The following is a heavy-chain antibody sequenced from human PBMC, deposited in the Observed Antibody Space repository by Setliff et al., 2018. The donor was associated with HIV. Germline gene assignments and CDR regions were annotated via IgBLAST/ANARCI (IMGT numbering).Heavy chain of an antibody. CDR2: IKSQTDGGTI. V-gene: IGHV3-15*01. D-gene: IGHD3-3*01. CDR3: TTGLMTVFGVITDC. J-gene: IGHJ4*02. CDR1: GFTFSSYS. Sequence: GGSLRLSCAASGFTFSSYSMNWVRQAPGKGLEWVARIKSQTDGGTIDYAAPVKDRFTISRDDSKSTLYLQMNSLKSEDTALYYCTTGLMTVFGVITDCWGQGALVTVSS.